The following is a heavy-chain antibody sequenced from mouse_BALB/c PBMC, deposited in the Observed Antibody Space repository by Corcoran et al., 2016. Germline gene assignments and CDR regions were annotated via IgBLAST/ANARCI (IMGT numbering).Heavy chain of an antibody. CDR2: INPYNDGT. CDR3: SILYPGIAMDY. V-gene: IGHV1S136*01. CDR1: GYTFTSYV. J-gene: IGHJ4*01. Sequence: EVQLQQSGPELVKPGASVKMSCKASGYTFTSYVMHWVKQKPGQGLEWIGYINPYNDGTKYNEKFKGKATLTSDNSSSTAYMELSSLTSEDSAVYYCSILYPGIAMDYWGQGTSVTVSS.